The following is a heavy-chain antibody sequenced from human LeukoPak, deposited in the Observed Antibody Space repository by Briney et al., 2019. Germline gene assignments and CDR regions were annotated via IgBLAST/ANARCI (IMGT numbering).Heavy chain of an antibody. Sequence: PSETLSLTCTVSGGSISSYYWSWIRQPPGKGLEWIGYTSYSGSTNYNPSLKSRVTISVDTSKNQFSLKLSSVTAADTAVYYCARGDAGLSDYWGQGTLVTVSS. CDR2: TSYSGST. D-gene: IGHD2-21*01. CDR3: ARGDAGLSDY. CDR1: GGSISSYY. V-gene: IGHV4-59*01. J-gene: IGHJ4*02.